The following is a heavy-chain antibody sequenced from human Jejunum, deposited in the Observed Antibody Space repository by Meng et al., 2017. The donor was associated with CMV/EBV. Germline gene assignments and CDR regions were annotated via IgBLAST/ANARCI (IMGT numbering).Heavy chain of an antibody. V-gene: IGHV3-74*01. D-gene: IGHD1-14*01. J-gene: IGHJ4*02. CDR1: GFTVSSYW. CDR2: ISTDGNSA. CDR3: AAGFNRADY. Sequence: SCAASGFTVSSYWMHCVRQAPGKGLLGVSRISTDGNSATYADSVKGRFTISRDNAKNTRYLQMSNLRAEDTAVEYCAAGFNRADYWGQGTLVTVSS.